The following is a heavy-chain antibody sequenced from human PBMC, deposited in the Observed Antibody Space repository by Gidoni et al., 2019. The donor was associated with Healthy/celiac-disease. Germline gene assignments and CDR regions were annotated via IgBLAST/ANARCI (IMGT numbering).Heavy chain of an antibody. V-gene: IGHV3-73*02. J-gene: IGHJ4*02. Sequence: EVQLVESGGGLVQPGWSLKLSFAASGFTFSGSAIPWVRQASGKGLEWVGRIRSKANSYATEYAASVKGRITISREDTKNTAYLQRNSMKTEDTAVYYCTSRNAEEVGDTIGGVDYWGQGTLVTVSS. CDR2: IRSKANSYAT. D-gene: IGHD1-26*01. CDR3: TSRNAEEVGDTIGGVDY. CDR1: GFTFSGSA.